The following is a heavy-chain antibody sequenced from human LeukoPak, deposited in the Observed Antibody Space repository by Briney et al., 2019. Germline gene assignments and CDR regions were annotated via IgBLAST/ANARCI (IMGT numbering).Heavy chain of an antibody. Sequence: GGSLRLSCAASGFTVSSNYMSWVRQAPGKGLEWVSVIYSGGSTYYADSVKGRFTISRDNSKSMLYLQMNSLRAEDTAVYYCAKPYYYGSRSYMDYWGQGTLVTVSS. D-gene: IGHD3-10*01. CDR1: GFTVSSNY. J-gene: IGHJ4*02. CDR2: IYSGGST. V-gene: IGHV3-66*02. CDR3: AKPYYYGSRSYMDY.